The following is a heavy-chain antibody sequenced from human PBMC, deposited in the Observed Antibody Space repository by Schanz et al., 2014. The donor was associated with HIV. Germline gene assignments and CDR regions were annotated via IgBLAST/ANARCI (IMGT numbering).Heavy chain of an antibody. CDR3: ARGLGT. CDR2: INNDGSNT. J-gene: IGHJ4*02. Sequence: EEQLVESGGGFGLPGGSLRLSCAASGFTFSNFWMHWVRQAPGKGLVWVSRINNDGSNTLYADSVKGRFTISRDNAKNTLHLQMNSLRVEDTAVYFCARGLGTWGQGTLVTVSS. V-gene: IGHV3-74*01. CDR1: GFTFSNFW. D-gene: IGHD7-27*01.